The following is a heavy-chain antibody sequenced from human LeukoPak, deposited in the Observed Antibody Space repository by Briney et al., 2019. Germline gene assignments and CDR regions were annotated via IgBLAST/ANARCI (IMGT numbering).Heavy chain of an antibody. J-gene: IGHJ1*01. D-gene: IGHD3-9*01. Sequence: QPGGSLRLSCAASGFTFSSYDMHWARQATGKGLEWVSAIGIAGDTYYSGSVKGRFTISRENAKNFLYLQMNSLRAGDTAVYYCARGNILTGNACCGQGSPLTVSS. V-gene: IGHV3-13*04. CDR1: GFTFSSYD. CDR3: ARGNILTGNAC. CDR2: IGIAGDT.